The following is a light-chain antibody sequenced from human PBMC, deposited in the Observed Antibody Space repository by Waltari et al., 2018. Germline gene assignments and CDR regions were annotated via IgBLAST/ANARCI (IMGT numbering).Light chain of an antibody. CDR1: ALPKQF. J-gene: IGLJ1*01. V-gene: IGLV3-25*03. CDR2: KDT. CDR3: QSADSSGTYEV. Sequence: SYELTQPPSVSVSPGQTARNTCPGDALPKQFAYWYQQKPGQAPVVVIYKDTERLSGIPERFSGSSSGTTVTLTISGVQAEDEADYYCQSADSSGTYEVFGTGTKVTVL.